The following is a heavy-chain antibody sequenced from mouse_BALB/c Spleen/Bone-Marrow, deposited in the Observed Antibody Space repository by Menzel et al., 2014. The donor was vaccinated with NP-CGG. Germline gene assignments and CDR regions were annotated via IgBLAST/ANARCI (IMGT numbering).Heavy chain of an antibody. CDR3: ARSVIGAMDY. D-gene: IGHD1-1*01. CDR2: ISYSGVT. V-gene: IGHV3-2*02. J-gene: IGHJ4*01. Sequence: EVQLQQSGPGLVKPSQSLSLTCTVTGYSVTSNYACNWIRQFPGNKLEWMGYISYSGVTSYSPSLKSRISITRDTSKNQFFLQLTSVTTEDTATYYCARSVIGAMDYWGQGTSVTVSS. CDR1: GYSVTSNYA.